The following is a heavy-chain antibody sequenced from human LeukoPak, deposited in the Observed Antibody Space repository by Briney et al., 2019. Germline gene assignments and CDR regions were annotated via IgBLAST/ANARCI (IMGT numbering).Heavy chain of an antibody. J-gene: IGHJ4*01. CDR1: GFIYSHYG. CDR3: ARDAQRGFDYSNSLEY. CDR2: IWSDGSNR. D-gene: IGHD4-11*01. Sequence: GGSLRLSCVASGFIYSHYGMHWVRQAPGKGLEWVAVIWSDGSNRFYAGSVKGRFTISRDNSQNTLCLQMNSLRAENTAMYYCARDAQRGFDYSNSLEYWGHGTLVTVSS. V-gene: IGHV3-33*01.